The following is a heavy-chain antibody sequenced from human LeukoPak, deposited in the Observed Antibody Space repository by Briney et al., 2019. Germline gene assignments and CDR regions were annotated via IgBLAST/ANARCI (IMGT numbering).Heavy chain of an antibody. J-gene: IGHJ4*02. D-gene: IGHD3-22*01. CDR1: GFTFNSYT. V-gene: IGHV3-23*01. CDR3: AKDHPNSMIADWNYFDY. CDR2: ISGSGGST. Sequence: PGGSLRLSCAASGFTFNSYTMNWVRQAPGKGLEWVSAISGSGGSTYYADSVKGRFTISRDNSKNTLYLQMNSLRAEDTAVYYCAKDHPNSMIADWNYFDYWGQGTLVTVSS.